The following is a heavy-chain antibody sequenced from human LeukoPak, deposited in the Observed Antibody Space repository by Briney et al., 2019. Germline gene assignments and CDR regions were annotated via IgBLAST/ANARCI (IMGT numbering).Heavy chain of an antibody. D-gene: IGHD5-18*01. CDR3: ARSPNVDTAMADY. Sequence: GSSVKVSCKASGGTFSSYAISWVRQAPGQGLEWMGWISAYNGNTNYAQKLQGRVTMTTDTSTSTAYMELRSLRSDDTAVYYCARSPNVDTAMADYWGQGTLVTVSS. CDR2: ISAYNGNT. J-gene: IGHJ4*02. V-gene: IGHV1-18*01. CDR1: GGTFSSYA.